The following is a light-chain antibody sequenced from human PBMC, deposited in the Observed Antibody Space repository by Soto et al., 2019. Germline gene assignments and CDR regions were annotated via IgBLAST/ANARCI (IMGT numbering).Light chain of an antibody. CDR2: GAS. J-gene: IGKJ5*01. Sequence: EIVWTQSPATLSLSPGERASLSCRASQSVSSGHLAWYQQKPGQAPRLLIYGASSRATGIPDRFSGSGAGTDFTLTISRLEPEDVAVYYCQQYGSLPITFGQGTRLEIK. CDR1: QSVSSGH. V-gene: IGKV3-20*01. CDR3: QQYGSLPIT.